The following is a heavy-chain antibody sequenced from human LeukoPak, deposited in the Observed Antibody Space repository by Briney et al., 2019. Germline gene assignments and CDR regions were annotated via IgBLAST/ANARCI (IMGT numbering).Heavy chain of an antibody. CDR1: GYSISSGYY. CDR2: IHTSGST. J-gene: IGHJ4*02. CDR3: ARGSYYYYYDSSGYEGTGFDY. Sequence: SETLSLTCTVSGYSISSGYYWGWIRQPAGKGLEWIGRIHTSGSTNYNPSLKSRVTMSVDTSKNQFSLKVNSVTAADTAVYYCARGSYYYYYDSSGYEGTGFDYWGQGTLVTVSS. D-gene: IGHD3-22*01. V-gene: IGHV4-4*07.